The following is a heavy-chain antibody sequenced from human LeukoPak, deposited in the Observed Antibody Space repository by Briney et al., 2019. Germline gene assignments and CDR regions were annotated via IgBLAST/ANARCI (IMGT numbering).Heavy chain of an antibody. CDR3: AETYYYDSSGPTGAFDI. D-gene: IGHD3-22*01. V-gene: IGHV1-69*04. Sequence: SVKVSCKASGGTFSSYAISWVRQAPGQGLEWVGRIIHIFGIANYAQKFQGRVTITADKSTSTAYLELSSLRSEDTAVCYCAETYYYDSSGPTGAFDIWGQGTMVTVSS. CDR1: GGTFSSYA. J-gene: IGHJ3*02. CDR2: IIHIFGIA.